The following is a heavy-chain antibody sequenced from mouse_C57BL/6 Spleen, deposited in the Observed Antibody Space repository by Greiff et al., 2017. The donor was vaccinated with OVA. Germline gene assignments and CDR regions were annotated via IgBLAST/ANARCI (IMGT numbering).Heavy chain of an antibody. CDR2: IDPSDSYT. D-gene: IGHD2-14*01. V-gene: IGHV1-69*01. CDR1: GYNFTSYW. Sequence: QVQLQQPGAELVMPGASVKLSCKASGYNFTSYWMHWVKQRPGQGLEWIGEIDPSDSYTNYNQKFKGKSTLTVDKSSSTAYMQLSSLTSEDSAVYYCARGGTSYYAMDYWGQGTSVTVSS. J-gene: IGHJ4*01. CDR3: ARGGTSYYAMDY.